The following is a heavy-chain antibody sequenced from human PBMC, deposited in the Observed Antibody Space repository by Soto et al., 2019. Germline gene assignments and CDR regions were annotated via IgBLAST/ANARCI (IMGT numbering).Heavy chain of an antibody. V-gene: IGHV3-23*01. J-gene: IGHJ4*02. D-gene: IGHD3-3*01. CDR2: ISGSGGST. CDR3: AKDYDFWSGYPGRNY. CDR1: GFTFSSYA. Sequence: GGSLRLSCAASGFTFSSYAMSWVRQAPGKGLEWVSAISGSGGSTYYADSVKGRFTISRGNSKNTLYLQMNSLRAEDTAVYYCAKDYDFWSGYPGRNYWGQGTLVTVSS.